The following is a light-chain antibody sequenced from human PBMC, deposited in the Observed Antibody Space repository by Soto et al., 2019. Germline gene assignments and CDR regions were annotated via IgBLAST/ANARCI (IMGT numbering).Light chain of an antibody. J-gene: IGKJ1*01. Sequence: EIVLTQSPGTLSLSPGERATLSCRADRSVSDTLLTWFQQKLGQAPRLLIFGTSNRAPGIPDRFSGSGSGTDFTLTISRLEPDDFAVYYCQHYGDSSWTFGQGTKVEIK. CDR2: GTS. CDR3: QHYGDSSWT. CDR1: RSVSDTL. V-gene: IGKV3-20*01.